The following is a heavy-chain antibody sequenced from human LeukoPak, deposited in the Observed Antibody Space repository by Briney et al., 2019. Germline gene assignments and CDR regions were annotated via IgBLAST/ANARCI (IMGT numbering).Heavy chain of an antibody. CDR2: VYYSGST. Sequence: SETLSLTCTVSGGSISSYYWSWVRQPPGKGLEWIGYVYYSGSTNYNPSLKSRVTISVDTSKNQFSLKVSSVTAADTAVYYCARDRWLGYWGQGTLVTVSS. V-gene: IGHV4-59*01. D-gene: IGHD5-18*01. J-gene: IGHJ4*02. CDR1: GGSISSYY. CDR3: ARDRWLGY.